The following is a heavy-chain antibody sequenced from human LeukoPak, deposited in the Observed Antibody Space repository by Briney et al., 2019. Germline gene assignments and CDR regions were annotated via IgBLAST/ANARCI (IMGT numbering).Heavy chain of an antibody. V-gene: IGHV4-59*01. Sequence: SETLSLTCTVSGGSISNYYWYWMRQPPGKGLEWIAYTYYSGNPNYNPSLKSRATISVDTSKNQFSLKLSSVTAADTAVYYCASTLAVAGTGGHDAFDIWGQGTMVTVSS. D-gene: IGHD6-19*01. CDR3: ASTLAVAGTGGHDAFDI. J-gene: IGHJ3*02. CDR2: TYYSGNP. CDR1: GGSISNYY.